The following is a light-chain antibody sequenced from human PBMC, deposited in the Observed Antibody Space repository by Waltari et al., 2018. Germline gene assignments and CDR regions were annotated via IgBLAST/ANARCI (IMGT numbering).Light chain of an antibody. Sequence: QSVLTQPPSASGTPGQRVTISCSGTTPNIGRDPVTWFRPPPATAPNLLMYSYTQRPSGVPDRFSGSKSGTSASLAISGLQSDDEADYYCAAWDYRLNIWVFGGGTKLTVL. CDR3: AAWDYRLNIWV. J-gene: IGLJ3*02. CDR1: TPNIGRDP. V-gene: IGLV1-44*01. CDR2: SYT.